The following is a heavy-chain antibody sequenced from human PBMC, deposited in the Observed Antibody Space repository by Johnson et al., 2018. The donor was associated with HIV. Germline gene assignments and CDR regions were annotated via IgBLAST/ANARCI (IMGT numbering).Heavy chain of an antibody. Sequence: QMQLVESGGGLVKPGGSLRLSCAASGFTFSSYGMYWARQAPDKGLEWVAYIPFHGNQQYYADSVTGRFTISRDNSKNTLYLQMNSLRAEDTAVYYCAKGLAAFFAFDIWGQGTMVTVSS. CDR1: GFTFSSYG. CDR2: IPFHGNQQ. V-gene: IGHV3-30*02. J-gene: IGHJ3*02. D-gene: IGHD3-3*01. CDR3: AKGLAAFFAFDI.